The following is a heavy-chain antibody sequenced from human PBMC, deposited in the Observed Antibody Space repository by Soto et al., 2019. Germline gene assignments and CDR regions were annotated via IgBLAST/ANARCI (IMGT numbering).Heavy chain of an antibody. CDR3: ERDKWYNPFDY. CDR2: TIPIFGTA. J-gene: IGHJ4*02. CDR1: GGTLSSYV. V-gene: IGHV1-69*12. Sequence: QVQLVQSGAEVKKPGSSVKVSCKASGGTLSSYVTSWVRQTPGQRLEWMGGTIPIFGTANYAQKFQGRVTITGVESTSTGYMELSSLSSENTAVYYCERDKWYNPFDYWGQGTLVTVSS. D-gene: IGHD1-1*01.